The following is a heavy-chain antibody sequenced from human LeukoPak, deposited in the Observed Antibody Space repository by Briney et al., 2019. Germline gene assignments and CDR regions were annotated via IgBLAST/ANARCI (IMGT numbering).Heavy chain of an antibody. V-gene: IGHV1-18*01. CDR3: AREENDFWSGRYYYYGMDV. CDR1: GYTFTSYG. Sequence: ASVKVSCKASGYTFTSYGISWVRQAPGQGLEWMGWISAYNGNTNYAQKLQGRVTMTTDTSTSTAYMELRSLRSDDTAVYYCAREENDFWSGRYYYYGMDVWGQGTTVTVSS. CDR2: ISAYNGNT. J-gene: IGHJ6*02. D-gene: IGHD3-3*01.